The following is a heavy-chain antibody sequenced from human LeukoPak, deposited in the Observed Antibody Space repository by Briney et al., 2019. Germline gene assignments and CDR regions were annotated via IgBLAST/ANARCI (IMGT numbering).Heavy chain of an antibody. V-gene: IGHV4-39*01. CDR2: VYYTGSI. CDR3: ARRDYRAWIDP. J-gene: IGHJ5*02. CDR1: GGSISASSRY. Sequence: SETLSLTCSVSGGSISASSRYWAWVRQPPGKGLEWIGSVYYTGSIRYNTSLKSRVTISVDMSKNDLFLTLNSVTAADTAFYYCARRDYRAWIDPWGQGILVTVSP. D-gene: IGHD2-21*01.